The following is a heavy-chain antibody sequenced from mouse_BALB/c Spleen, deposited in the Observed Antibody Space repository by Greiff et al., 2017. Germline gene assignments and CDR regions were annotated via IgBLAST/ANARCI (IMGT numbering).Heavy chain of an antibody. CDR1: GYSITSGYY. CDR2: ISYDGSN. D-gene: IGHD2-4*01. Sequence: EVQLQESGPGLVKPSQSLSLTCSVTGYSITSGYYWNWIRQFPGNKLEWMGYISYDGSNNYNPSLKNRISITRDTSKNQFFLKLNSVTTEDTATYYCAREYYDYDVLYAMDYWGQGTSVTVSS. J-gene: IGHJ4*01. V-gene: IGHV3-6*02. CDR3: AREYYDYDVLYAMDY.